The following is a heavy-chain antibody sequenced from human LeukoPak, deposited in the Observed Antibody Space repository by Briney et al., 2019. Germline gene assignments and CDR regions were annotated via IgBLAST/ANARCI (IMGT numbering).Heavy chain of an antibody. J-gene: IGHJ4*02. CDR3: ARGGGFDYDILTGYYQFDY. Sequence: ASVKVSCKASGGTFSSYAINWVRQAPGQGLEWMGGIIPIFGTANYAQKFQGRVTITADKSTSTAYMELSSLRSEDTAVYYCARGGGFDYDILTGYYQFDYWGQGTLVTVSS. V-gene: IGHV1-69*06. CDR2: IIPIFGTA. D-gene: IGHD3-9*01. CDR1: GGTFSSYA.